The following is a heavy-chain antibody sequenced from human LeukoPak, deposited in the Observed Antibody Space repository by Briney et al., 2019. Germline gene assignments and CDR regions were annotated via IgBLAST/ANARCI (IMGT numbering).Heavy chain of an antibody. CDR3: ARVRLVSGMESFDL. D-gene: IGHD3-10*01. CDR2: TSGYNTYT. CDR1: NNTLSNNG. Sequence: GASVKVSCKASNNTLSNNGITWVRQAPGQGLEWMGWTSGYNTYTTYAQKFQDRVTMTKDTSTNTAYMEMRSLRSDDTAMYYCARVRLVSGMESFDLWGQGTMVTVSS. V-gene: IGHV1-18*01. J-gene: IGHJ3*01.